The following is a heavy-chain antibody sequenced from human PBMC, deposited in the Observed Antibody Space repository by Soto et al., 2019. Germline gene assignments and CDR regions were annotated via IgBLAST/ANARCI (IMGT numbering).Heavy chain of an antibody. Sequence: GAPLEVSCKAPGSPFTSYDINWVRQATGQGLEWMGWMNPNSGNTGYAQKFQGRVTMTRNTSISTAYMELSSLRSEDTAVYYCARTLYGDNVDYWGQGTLVTVSS. CDR3: ARTLYGDNVDY. J-gene: IGHJ4*02. D-gene: IGHD4-17*01. CDR2: MNPNSGNT. CDR1: GSPFTSYD. V-gene: IGHV1-8*01.